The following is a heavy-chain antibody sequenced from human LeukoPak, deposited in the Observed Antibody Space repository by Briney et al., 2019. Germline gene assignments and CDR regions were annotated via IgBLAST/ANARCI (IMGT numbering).Heavy chain of an antibody. Sequence: ASETLSLTCTVSGGSISSYYWSWIRQPPGKGLEWIGYIYYSGSTNCNPSLKSRVTISVDTSKNQFSLKLSSVTAADTAVYYCARGKTGTRSYYYYYMDVWGKGTTVTVSS. CDR2: IYYSGST. D-gene: IGHD1-1*01. J-gene: IGHJ6*03. V-gene: IGHV4-59*01. CDR1: GGSISSYY. CDR3: ARGKTGTRSYYYYYMDV.